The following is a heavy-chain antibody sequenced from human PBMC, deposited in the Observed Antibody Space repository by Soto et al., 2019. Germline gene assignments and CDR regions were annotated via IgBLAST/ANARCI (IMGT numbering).Heavy chain of an antibody. J-gene: IGHJ6*02. CDR2: ISAYNGNT. V-gene: IGHV1-18*04. D-gene: IGHD6-13*01. CDR1: GYTFTGYY. CDR3: ARGGTLYSSSWYEGSYYYYGMDV. Sequence: ASVKVSCKASGYTFTGYYMHWVRRAPGQGLEWMGWISAYNGNTNYAQKLQGRVTMTTDTSTSTAYMELRSLRSDDTAVYYCARGGTLYSSSWYEGSYYYYGMDVWGQGTTVTVSS.